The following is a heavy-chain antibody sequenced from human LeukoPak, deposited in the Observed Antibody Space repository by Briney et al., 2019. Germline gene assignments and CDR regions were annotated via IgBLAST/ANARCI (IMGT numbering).Heavy chain of an antibody. Sequence: SETLSPTCTVSGGSISSYYWSWIRQPPGKGLEWIGYIYYSGSTNYNPSLKSRVTISVDTSKNQFSLKLSSVTAADTAVYYCARMTPLPRYCSGGSCYYFDYWGQGILVTVSS. V-gene: IGHV4-59*01. J-gene: IGHJ4*02. CDR3: ARMTPLPRYCSGGSCYYFDY. CDR2: IYYSGST. CDR1: GGSISSYY. D-gene: IGHD2-15*01.